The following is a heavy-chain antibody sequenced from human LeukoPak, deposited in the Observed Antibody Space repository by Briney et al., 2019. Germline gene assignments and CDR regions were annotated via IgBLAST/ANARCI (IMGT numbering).Heavy chain of an antibody. D-gene: IGHD3-10*01. J-gene: IGHJ4*02. CDR2: IYGGDTT. V-gene: IGHV3-66*01. CDR1: GFTVNSNL. CDR3: ARDRGGSGSFDY. Sequence: GGSLRLSCAASGFTVNSNLMSWVRQAPGKGLEWVSVIYGGDTTYYADSVKGRFTISRDNSKNTLYLQMNSLRAEDTAVYYCARDRGGSGSFDYWGQGTLVTVSS.